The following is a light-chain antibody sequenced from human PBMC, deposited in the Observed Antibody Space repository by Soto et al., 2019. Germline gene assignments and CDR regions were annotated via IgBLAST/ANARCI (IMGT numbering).Light chain of an antibody. CDR1: QNITNF. CDR2: AAS. CDR3: QESATTRWA. V-gene: IGKV1-39*01. J-gene: IGKJ1*01. Sequence: DIQMTQSPSSLSASVGDRVTIACRASQNITNFLNWYQHNPGKAPNLLIFAASHLQSRVSSRFSGSGSGTDFTLTISSLHPEDFATFYCQESATTRWAFGQGTKVEIK.